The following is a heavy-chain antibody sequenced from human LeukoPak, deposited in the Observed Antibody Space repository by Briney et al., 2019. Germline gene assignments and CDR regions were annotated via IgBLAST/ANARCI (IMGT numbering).Heavy chain of an antibody. CDR3: ARHEYYGLEGGFDY. CDR1: GGSISSSSYY. J-gene: IGHJ4*02. V-gene: IGHV4-39*01. Sequence: KPSETLSLTCTVSGGSISSSSYYWGWIRRPPGKGLEWNGNIYCSWSTYYNPSLKSRVTISVDTTKNQFSLKLSSVTAADTAVYYCARHEYYGLEGGFDYWGQGTLVTVSS. D-gene: IGHD3-10*01. CDR2: IYCSWST.